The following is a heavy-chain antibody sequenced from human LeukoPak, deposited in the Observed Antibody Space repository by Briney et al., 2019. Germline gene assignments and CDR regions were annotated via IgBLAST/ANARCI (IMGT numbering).Heavy chain of an antibody. V-gene: IGHV4-59*01. CDR2: VCYNGTT. CDR1: GDSISSYF. J-gene: IGHJ4*02. Sequence: SETLSLTCSVSGDSISSYFWAWIRQPPGKGLEWIGYVCYNGTTNYNPSLRNRVAISIDTSKNQFSLKLDSATAADTAVYYCATSGGFNSPRHYWGQGTLVTVSS. CDR3: ATSGGFNSPRHY. D-gene: IGHD3-16*01.